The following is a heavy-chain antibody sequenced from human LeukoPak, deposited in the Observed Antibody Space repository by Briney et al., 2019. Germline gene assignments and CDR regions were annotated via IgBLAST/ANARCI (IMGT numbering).Heavy chain of an antibody. CDR2: IFNPGGAT. J-gene: IGHJ2*01. D-gene: IGHD2-21*02. V-gene: IGHV3-74*01. CDR3: VRVNCAGDCTSRDWYFDL. CDR1: GFTFSSYW. Sequence: GALRLSCAASGFTFSSYWMHWVRQAPGKGLVWVSRIFNPGGATAYVDSVKGRFTISRDSAENTLSLQMNSLRVEDTAVYYCVRVNCAGDCTSRDWYFDLWGRGTLVVVSS.